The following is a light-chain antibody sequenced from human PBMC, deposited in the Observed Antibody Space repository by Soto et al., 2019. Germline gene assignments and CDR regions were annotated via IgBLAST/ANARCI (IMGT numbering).Light chain of an antibody. V-gene: IGLV1-47*01. J-gene: IGLJ3*02. Sequence: CVLTQPPSSSVTAGQSLTLSCSGSSSNIGSHFVYWYQHLPGTAPKLLIFRDGQRPSGVPARFFGSKSGTSASLAITGLRSEDEADYYCAVWDQSLTGWVFGGGTKGTV. CDR1: SSNIGSHF. CDR2: RDG. CDR3: AVWDQSLTGWV.